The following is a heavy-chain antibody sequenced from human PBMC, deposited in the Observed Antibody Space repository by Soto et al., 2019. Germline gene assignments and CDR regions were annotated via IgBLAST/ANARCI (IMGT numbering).Heavy chain of an antibody. CDR3: ARGGGRSGGSCNFDY. CDR2: ISSSSSTI. D-gene: IGHD2-15*01. V-gene: IGHV3-48*01. J-gene: IGHJ4*02. Sequence: EVQLVESGGGLVQPGGSLRLSCAASGFTFSSYSMNWVRQAPGKGLEWVSYISSSSSTIYYADSVKGRFTISRDNAKNSLYLQMNSLRAEDTAVYYCARGGGRSGGSCNFDYWGQGTLVTVSS. CDR1: GFTFSSYS.